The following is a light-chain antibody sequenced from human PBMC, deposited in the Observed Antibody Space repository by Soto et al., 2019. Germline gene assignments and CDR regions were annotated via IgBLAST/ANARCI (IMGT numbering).Light chain of an antibody. CDR1: SSDVGGYNH. Sequence: QSVLTQPASVSGSPGQSITISCTGTSSDVGGYNHVSWYQNHPGKAPKLMIYDVNNRPLGVSNRFSGSRSGNTASLTISGLQAEDEADYYCSSYTSSSTLLFGGGTKLTVL. CDR3: SSYTSSSTLL. J-gene: IGLJ2*01. CDR2: DVN. V-gene: IGLV2-14*03.